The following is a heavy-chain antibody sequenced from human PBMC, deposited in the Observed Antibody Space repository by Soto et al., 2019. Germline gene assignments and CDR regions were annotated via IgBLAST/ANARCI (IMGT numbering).Heavy chain of an antibody. CDR1: GYTFTSYG. J-gene: IGHJ4*02. V-gene: IGHV1-18*01. Sequence: GASVKVSCKASGYTFTSYGISWVRQAPGQALERMGWISAYNGNTNYAQKLQGRVTMTTDTSTSTAYMELRSLRSDNTAVYFCARDTITVFGVVIHEFDYWGQGPLVTVSS. CDR3: ARDTITVFGVVIHEFDY. D-gene: IGHD3-3*01. CDR2: ISAYNGNT.